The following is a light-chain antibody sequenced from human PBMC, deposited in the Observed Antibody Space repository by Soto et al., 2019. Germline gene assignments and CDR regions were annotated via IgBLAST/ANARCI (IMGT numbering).Light chain of an antibody. V-gene: IGLV1-47*01. CDR3: AAWDDSLSGRVV. CDR2: RNN. Sequence: QSVLTQPPSASGTPGQRVTISCSGSSSNIGSNYVYWYQQLPGTAPKLLIYRNNQLPSGVPDRFSVSKSGTSASLAISGLRSEDEADYYCAAWDDSLSGRVVFGGGTKLTVL. CDR1: SSNIGSNY. J-gene: IGLJ2*01.